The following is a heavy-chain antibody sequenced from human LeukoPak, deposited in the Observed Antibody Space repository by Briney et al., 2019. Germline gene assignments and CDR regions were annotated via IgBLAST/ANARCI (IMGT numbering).Heavy chain of an antibody. D-gene: IGHD5-12*01. CDR3: AKPPGLRRLDP. Sequence: GGSLRLSCAASGFTFSTNGMSWVRQAPGKGLEWVSAISGSGGSTYYADSVKGRFTISRDNAKNSLYLQMNSLRAEDTAVYYCAKPPGLRRLDPWGQGTLVTVSS. J-gene: IGHJ5*02. V-gene: IGHV3-23*01. CDR1: GFTFSTNG. CDR2: ISGSGGST.